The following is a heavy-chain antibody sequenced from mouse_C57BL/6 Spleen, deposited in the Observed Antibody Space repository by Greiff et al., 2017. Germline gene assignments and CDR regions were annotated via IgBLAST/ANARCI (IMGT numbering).Heavy chain of an antibody. J-gene: IGHJ2*01. D-gene: IGHD1-1*01. CDR3: ARRTTGRGDYFDY. CDR1: GYTFTSYW. Sequence: QVQLQQPGAELVRPGSSVKLSCKASGYTFTSYWMHWVKQRPIQGLEWIGNIDPSDSETHYNQKFKDKATLTVDKSSSTAYMQLSSLTSEDSAVYYCARRTTGRGDYFDYWGQGTTLTVSS. CDR2: IDPSDSET. V-gene: IGHV1-52*01.